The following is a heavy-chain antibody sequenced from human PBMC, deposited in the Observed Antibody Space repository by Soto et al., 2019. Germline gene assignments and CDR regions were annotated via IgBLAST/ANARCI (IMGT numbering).Heavy chain of an antibody. J-gene: IGHJ6*02. CDR3: ARARIFYGLDV. D-gene: IGHD2-15*01. V-gene: IGHV1-18*01. Sequence: QVQLVQSGAEVKKPGASVKVSCKASGYTFTSFGISWVRQAPGQGLEWMGWINAYNVYSGNTNYAQNLQGRVTMTTDTSTSTAYMELRSLRSDDTAVYYCARARIFYGLDVWGQGTTVTVSS. CDR1: GYTFTSFG. CDR2: INAYNVYSGNT.